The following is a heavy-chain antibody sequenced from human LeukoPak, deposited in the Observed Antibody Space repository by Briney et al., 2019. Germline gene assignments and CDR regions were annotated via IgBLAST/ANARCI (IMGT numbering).Heavy chain of an antibody. CDR1: GFTFSSYA. Sequence: GGSLRLSCAASGFTFSSYAMSWVRQAPGKGLEWVSAISGSGGSTYYADSVKGRFTISRDNSKNTLYLQMNSLRAEDTAVYYCAKDGYCSSTSCYIIDYWGQGTLVTVSS. CDR2: ISGSGGST. J-gene: IGHJ4*02. V-gene: IGHV3-23*01. CDR3: AKDGYCSSTSCYIIDY. D-gene: IGHD2-2*02.